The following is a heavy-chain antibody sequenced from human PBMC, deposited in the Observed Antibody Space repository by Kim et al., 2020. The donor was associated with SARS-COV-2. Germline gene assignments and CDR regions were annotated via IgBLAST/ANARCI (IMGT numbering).Heavy chain of an antibody. V-gene: IGHV3-30*04. CDR2: ISYDGSNK. J-gene: IGHJ4*02. CDR3: ARANWNLLLWFGELLDY. Sequence: GGSLRLSCAASGFTFSSYAMHWVRQAPGKGLEWVAVISYDGSNKYYADSVKGRFTISRDNSKNTLYLQMNSLRAEDTAVYYCARANWNLLLWFGELLDYWGQGTLVTVSS. D-gene: IGHD3-10*01. CDR1: GFTFSSYA.